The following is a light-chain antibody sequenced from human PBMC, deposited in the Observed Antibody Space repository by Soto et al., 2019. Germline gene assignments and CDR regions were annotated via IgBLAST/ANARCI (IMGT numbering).Light chain of an antibody. Sequence: QSVLTQPPSASGTPGQRVTISCSGSRFNIGSNTANWYQQLPGTAPKVLIYTNNERPSGVPDRFSGSKSGTSAALAISGLQSGDEADYYCAAWDDNLNGFVFGPGTMLTVL. CDR2: TNN. J-gene: IGLJ1*01. CDR3: AAWDDNLNGFV. V-gene: IGLV1-44*01. CDR1: RFNIGSNT.